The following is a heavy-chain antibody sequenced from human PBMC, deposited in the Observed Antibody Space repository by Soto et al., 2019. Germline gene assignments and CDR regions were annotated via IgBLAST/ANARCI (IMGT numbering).Heavy chain of an antibody. Sequence: SETLSLTCAVYGGSFSGYYWSWIRQPPGKGLEWIGEINHSGSTNYNPSLKSRVTISVDTSKNQFSLKLSSVTAADTAVHYCARGGGRSGYYYYWGQGTLVTVSS. CDR3: ARGGGRSGYYYY. V-gene: IGHV4-34*01. CDR1: GGSFSGYY. J-gene: IGHJ4*02. D-gene: IGHD3-3*01. CDR2: INHSGST.